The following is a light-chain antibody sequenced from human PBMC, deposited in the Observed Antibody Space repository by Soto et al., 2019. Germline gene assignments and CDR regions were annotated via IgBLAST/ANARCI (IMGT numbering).Light chain of an antibody. Sequence: QPVLTQSSSASASLGSSVKLXCTLXSXXSXYIIAWHQQQPGKAPRYLMKLEGSGSYNKGSGVPDRFSGSGSGADRYLTISNLQFEDEADYYCETWDSNIHWVFGGGTKVTVL. V-gene: IGLV4-60*02. J-gene: IGLJ3*02. CDR3: ETWDSNIHWV. CDR2: LEGSGSY. CDR1: SXXSXYI.